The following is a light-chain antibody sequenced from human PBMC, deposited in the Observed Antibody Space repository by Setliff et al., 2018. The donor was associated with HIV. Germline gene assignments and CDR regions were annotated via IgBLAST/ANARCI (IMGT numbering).Light chain of an antibody. V-gene: IGLV2-14*01. CDR3: SPYTSSSTYV. CDR2: DVS. J-gene: IGLJ1*01. CDR1: SSDIGGYNY. Sequence: QSVLTQPASVSGSPGQSITISCTGTSSDIGGYNYVSWYQQHPGKAPKLMIYDVSKRSSGVSNRFSGSKSGNTASLTISGLQAEDEADYYCSPYTSSSTYVFGTGTKVTVL.